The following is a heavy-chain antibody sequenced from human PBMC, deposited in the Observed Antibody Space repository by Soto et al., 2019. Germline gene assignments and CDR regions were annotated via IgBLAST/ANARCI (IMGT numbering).Heavy chain of an antibody. Sequence: DVQLVESGGGLIQPGGSLRLSCAASGFTVSSSYMSCVRQAPGKGLEWVSLIYTGGSTYYADSVKGRSTISRDDSQNTLYLQMNSLRAEDTAIYYCARDRDYGGPGGMDVWGQGTTVTVSS. CDR1: GFTVSSSY. CDR3: ARDRDYGGPGGMDV. J-gene: IGHJ6*02. V-gene: IGHV3-53*01. D-gene: IGHD4-17*01. CDR2: IYTGGST.